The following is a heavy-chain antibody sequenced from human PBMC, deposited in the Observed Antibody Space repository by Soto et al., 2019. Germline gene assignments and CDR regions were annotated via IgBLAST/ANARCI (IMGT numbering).Heavy chain of an antibody. CDR3: AKRFCTSTTCLSLDFYYYIGV. V-gene: IGHV3-23*01. Sequence: GGSLRLSCAASGFTFSSYALSWVRQAPGKGLEWVSGISGSGDSTNYADSVKGRFTISRDNSENTVYLQMNSPRAEDTAVYYCAKRFCTSTTCLSLDFYYYIGVWGEGTTVTVSS. CDR2: ISGSGDST. D-gene: IGHD2-2*01. CDR1: GFTFSSYA. J-gene: IGHJ6*03.